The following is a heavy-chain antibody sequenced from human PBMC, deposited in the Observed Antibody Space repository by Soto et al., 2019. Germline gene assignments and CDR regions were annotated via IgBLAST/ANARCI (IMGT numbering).Heavy chain of an antibody. CDR1: GLTFTDYW. J-gene: IGHJ4*02. CDR2: IKQDESEK. Sequence: SLRLSCVTYGLTFTDYWMSWVRQAPGKGLEWVANIKQDESEKNYLDSVKGRFTISRDNAKNSLYMQMNSLRAEDTAVYYCASDRFRGTYYLRGVTYFFEEWGQEAPVTVSS. V-gene: IGHV3-7*03. D-gene: IGHD1-26*01. CDR3: ASDRFRGTYYLRGVTYFFEE.